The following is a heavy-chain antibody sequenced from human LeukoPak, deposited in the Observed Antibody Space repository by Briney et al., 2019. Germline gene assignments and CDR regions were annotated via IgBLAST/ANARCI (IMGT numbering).Heavy chain of an antibody. Sequence: PGGSLRLSCAASGFTFSSYWIHWVRQAPGKGLVWVSRINSDGSSTTYADSVKGRFTISRDNAKNTLYLQMNSLTAEDTAVYYCAGIVGAKTYWGQGILVTVSS. D-gene: IGHD1-26*01. CDR1: GFTFSSYW. J-gene: IGHJ4*02. CDR2: INSDGSST. V-gene: IGHV3-74*01. CDR3: AGIVGAKTY.